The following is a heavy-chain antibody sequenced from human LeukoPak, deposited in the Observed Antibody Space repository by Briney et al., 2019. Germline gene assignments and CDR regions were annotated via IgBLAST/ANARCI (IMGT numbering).Heavy chain of an antibody. J-gene: IGHJ4*02. D-gene: IGHD3-10*01. V-gene: IGHV4-38-2*01. CDR2: IYHSGST. CDR3: SGYFDY. CDR1: GYSISSSSY. Sequence: PSETLSLTCAVSGYSISSSSYWGWIRRPPGMRLEWIGSIYHSGSTHYNPSLRSRVTISVETSKNQFSLKLSSVTAADTAVYCTSGYFDYWGQGALVTVSS.